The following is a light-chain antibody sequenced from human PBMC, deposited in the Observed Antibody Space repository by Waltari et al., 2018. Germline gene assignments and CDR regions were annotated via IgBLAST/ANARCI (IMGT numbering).Light chain of an antibody. CDR2: YAS. CDR3: QHYSASSFT. Sequence: DIQMTQPPPTLSASVGDRVTITCRVSENIDNWLAWYQQRPGEDPNPLIFYASTLEKGVPSRFSGSGSGTEFTLTISSLQPDDFATYYCQHYSASSFTFGGGTKLEIK. V-gene: IGKV1-5*01. CDR1: ENIDNW. J-gene: IGKJ4*01.